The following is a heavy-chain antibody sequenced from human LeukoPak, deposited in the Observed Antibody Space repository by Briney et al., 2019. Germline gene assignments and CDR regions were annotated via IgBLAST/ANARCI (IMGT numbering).Heavy chain of an antibody. D-gene: IGHD2-2*01. Sequence: PSETLSLTCTVSGGSVSSGSYYWSWIRQPPGKGLEWIGYIYYSGSTNYNPSLKSRVTISVDTSKNQFSLKLSSVTAADTAVYYCARQGTAAPWDYWGQGTLVTVSS. CDR3: ARQGTAAPWDY. CDR1: GGSVSSGSYY. V-gene: IGHV4-61*01. CDR2: IYYSGST. J-gene: IGHJ4*02.